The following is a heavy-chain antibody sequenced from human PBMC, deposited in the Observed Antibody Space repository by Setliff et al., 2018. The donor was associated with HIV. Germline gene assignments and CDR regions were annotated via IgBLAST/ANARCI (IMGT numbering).Heavy chain of an antibody. CDR3: ARRWGIRGYSS. Sequence: PSETLSLTCSVSGGAISGSGYYWSWIRQPPGRGLEWIGYIYSSGSTNFNPPLQSRVTISVDTSKNQFSLKLYSVTAADTSVYYCARRWGIRGYSSWGQGTLVTVSS. CDR2: IYSSGST. J-gene: IGHJ5*02. V-gene: IGHV4-61*05. CDR1: GGAISGSGYY. D-gene: IGHD5-18*01.